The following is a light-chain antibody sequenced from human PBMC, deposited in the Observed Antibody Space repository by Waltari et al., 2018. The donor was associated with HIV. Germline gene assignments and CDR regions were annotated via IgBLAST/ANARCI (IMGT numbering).Light chain of an antibody. J-gene: IGLJ3*02. CDR1: SSNIGARAHFD. Sequence: QSVLTQPPSVSGAPGQTVTISCTGSSSNIGARAHFDVHWYQQLPGTAPKLLIYVNHNLPSGVPARFSGSKSGASASLAITGLQAEDEADYYCQSYDTRLSGSVFGGGTKLTVL. CDR3: QSYDTRLSGSV. CDR2: VNH. V-gene: IGLV1-40*01.